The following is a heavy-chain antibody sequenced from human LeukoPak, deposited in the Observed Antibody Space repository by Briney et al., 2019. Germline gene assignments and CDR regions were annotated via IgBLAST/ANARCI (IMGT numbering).Heavy chain of an antibody. D-gene: IGHD3/OR15-3a*01. CDR2: INHRGST. V-gene: IGHV4-34*01. CDR3: ARVGLDWGSIDY. Sequence: SETLSLTCSVYGGSLSPYYWNWIRQPPGKGLEWIGEINHRGSTTYNPSLKSRVTISVDTSKNQFSLKLSSVTAADTAEYYCARVGLDWGSIDYWGEGTLVTVSS. J-gene: IGHJ4*02. CDR1: GGSLSPYY.